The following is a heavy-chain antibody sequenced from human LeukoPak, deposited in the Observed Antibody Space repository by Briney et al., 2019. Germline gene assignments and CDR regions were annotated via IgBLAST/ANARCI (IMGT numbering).Heavy chain of an antibody. J-gene: IGHJ5*02. CDR1: GYTFSGHY. CDR3: ARDSSLGYCSGGDCYSGWFDP. D-gene: IGHD2-15*01. CDR2: INPNSGDT. V-gene: IGHV1-2*02. Sequence: ASVKVSCKASGYTFSGHYMHWVRQAPGQGLEWMGCINPNSGDTNYAQKFRGRVTMTRDTSISTAYMELNRLKFDDTAVYYCARDSSLGYCSGGDCYSGWFDPWGQGTLVTVSS.